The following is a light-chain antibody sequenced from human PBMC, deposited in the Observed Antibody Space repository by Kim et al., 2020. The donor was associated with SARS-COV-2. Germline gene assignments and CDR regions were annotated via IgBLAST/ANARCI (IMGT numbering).Light chain of an antibody. V-gene: IGLV10-54*04. CDR2: RDN. CDR3: SAWDSSLRAWV. CDR1: SNNVGDEG. J-gene: IGLJ3*02. Sequence: QAGLTQPPSVSKGLRQTATLTCTGNSNNVGDEGAVWLQQHRGHPPKLLSYRDNNRPSGISERFSASRSGNTASLTITGLQPEDEAEYYCSAWDSSLRAWVFGGGTQLTVL.